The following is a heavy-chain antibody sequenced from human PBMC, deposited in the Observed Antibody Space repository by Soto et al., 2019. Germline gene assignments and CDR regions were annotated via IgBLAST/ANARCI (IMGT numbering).Heavy chain of an antibody. CDR2: IQSGGRT. Sequence: EVQLVESGGGLVQPGGSLRLSCAASGFTVSSNYMTWVRQAPGKGLEWVSLIQSGGRTYYAGSVKGRFTISRDNSKNTLFLQMNSLRVEDTAVYYWAREDVHWSGGRCYGVPMDVWGKGNTVTVSS. CDR3: AREDVHWSGGRCYGVPMDV. V-gene: IGHV3-66*01. J-gene: IGHJ6*03. CDR1: GFTVSSNY. D-gene: IGHD2-15*01.